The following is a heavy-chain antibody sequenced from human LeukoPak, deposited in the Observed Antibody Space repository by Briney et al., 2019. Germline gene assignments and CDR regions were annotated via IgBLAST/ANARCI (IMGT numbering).Heavy chain of an antibody. J-gene: IGHJ4*02. V-gene: IGHV4-59*01. D-gene: IGHD3-3*01. CDR3: ARVPTFRSGYSAPYFDY. CDR2: IYYSGST. CDR1: GGSISSYY. Sequence: SETLSLTCTVSGGSISSYYWSWIRQPPGKGLEWIGYIYYSGSTNYNPSLKSRVTISVDTSKNQFSLKLSSVTAADTAVYYCARVPTFRSGYSAPYFDYWGQGTLVTVSS.